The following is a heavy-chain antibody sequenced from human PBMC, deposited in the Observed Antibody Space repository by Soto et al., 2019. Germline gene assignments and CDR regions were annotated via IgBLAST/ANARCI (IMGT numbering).Heavy chain of an antibody. CDR2: INPSGGNT. J-gene: IGHJ4*02. Sequence: ASVKVSCKASGYTFTSYYMHWVRQAPGQGLEWMGIINPSGGNTNYAQNLRGRVTMTTDASTRTAYMELRSLTYDDTAMYYCARDFTGWPPDGVDYWGQGTQVTVSS. CDR3: ARDFTGWPPDGVDY. CDR1: GYTFTSYY. D-gene: IGHD3-16*01. V-gene: IGHV1-46*01.